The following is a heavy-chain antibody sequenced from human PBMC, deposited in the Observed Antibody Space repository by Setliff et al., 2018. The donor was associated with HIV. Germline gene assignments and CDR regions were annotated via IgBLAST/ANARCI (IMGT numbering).Heavy chain of an antibody. J-gene: IGHJ3*02. Sequence: ASVKVACKASGYSFSGYYIHWVRQAPGQGLEWMGWINPNSGGTNYAQKFQGRVTMTRDTSISTAFMDLSRLRSDDTDVYYCARDPGYKSSWYGAFDIWGQGTMVTVSS. V-gene: IGHV1-2*02. CDR1: GYSFSGYY. CDR3: ARDPGYKSSWYGAFDI. CDR2: INPNSGGT. D-gene: IGHD6-13*01.